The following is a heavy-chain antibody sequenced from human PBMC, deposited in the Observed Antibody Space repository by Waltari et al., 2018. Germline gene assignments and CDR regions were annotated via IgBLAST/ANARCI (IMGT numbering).Heavy chain of an antibody. CDR1: GGSISSGGYY. CDR3: ARCYTGRKVDLGYCSSTFDY. D-gene: IGHD2-2*01. J-gene: IGHJ4*02. V-gene: IGHV4-31*03. Sequence: QVQLQESGPGLVKPSQTLSLTCTVSGGSISSGGYYWSWIRQHPGKGLEWIGYIYHSGSTYYNPSLKSRVTISVDRSKNQFSLKLSSVTAADTAVYYCARCYTGRKVDLGYCSSTFDYWGQGTLVTVSS. CDR2: IYHSGST.